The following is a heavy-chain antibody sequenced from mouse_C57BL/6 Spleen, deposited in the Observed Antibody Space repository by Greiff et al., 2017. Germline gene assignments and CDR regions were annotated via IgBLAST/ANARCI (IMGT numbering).Heavy chain of an antibody. V-gene: IGHV1-82*01. J-gene: IGHJ2*01. Sequence: VQGVESGPELVKPGASVKISCKASGYAFSSSWMNWVKQRPGKGLEWIGRIYPGDGDTNYNGKFKGKATLTADKSSSTAYMQLSSLTSEDSAVYFCARGNDGYYGYWGQGTTLTVSS. CDR1: GYAFSSSW. D-gene: IGHD2-3*01. CDR3: ARGNDGYYGY. CDR2: IYPGDGDT.